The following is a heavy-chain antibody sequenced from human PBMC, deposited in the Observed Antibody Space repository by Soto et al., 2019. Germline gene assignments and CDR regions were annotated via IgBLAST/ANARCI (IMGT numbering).Heavy chain of an antibody. V-gene: IGHV4-34*01. J-gene: IGHJ4*02. CDR2: INHSGST. CDR1: GGSFSGYY. Sequence: SETLSLTCAVYGGSFSGYYWSWIRQPPGKGLEWIGEINHSGSTNYNPSLKSRVTISVDTSKNQFSLKLSSVTAADTAVYYCARRYCSSTSCYFPGWGQGTLVTVSS. D-gene: IGHD2-2*01. CDR3: ARRYCSSTSCYFPG.